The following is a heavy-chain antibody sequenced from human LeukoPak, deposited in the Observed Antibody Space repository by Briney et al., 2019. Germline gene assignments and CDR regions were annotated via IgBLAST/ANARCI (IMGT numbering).Heavy chain of an antibody. Sequence: ASVKVSCKASGYTFTSYYMHWVRQAPGQGLEWMGIINPSGGSTSYAQKFQGRVTMTRDTSTSTVYMELSSLRSEDTAVYYCARASGGGSHDYWFDLWGQGTLVTVSS. J-gene: IGHJ5*02. D-gene: IGHD1-26*01. CDR1: GYTFTSYY. CDR2: INPSGGST. V-gene: IGHV1-46*01. CDR3: ARASGGGSHDYWFDL.